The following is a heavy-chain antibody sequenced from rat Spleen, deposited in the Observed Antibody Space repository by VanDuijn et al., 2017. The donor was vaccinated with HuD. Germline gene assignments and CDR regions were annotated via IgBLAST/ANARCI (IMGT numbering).Heavy chain of an antibody. Sequence: QVQLKESGPGLVQPSQTLTLTCTVSGFSLTSNSVNWVRQPPGKGLEWMGAIWSSGLTDYDSALKSRLSISRDTSKSQVFLKINSLQTEDTAIYFCTRNRYRYSSGYVMDAWGQGASVTVSS. CDR2: IWSSGLT. CDR3: TRNRYRYSSGYVMDA. CDR1: GFSLTSNS. V-gene: IGHV2-1*01. D-gene: IGHD1-5*01. J-gene: IGHJ4*01.